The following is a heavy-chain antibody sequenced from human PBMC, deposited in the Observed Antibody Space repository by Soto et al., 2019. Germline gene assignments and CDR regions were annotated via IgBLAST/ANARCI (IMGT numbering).Heavy chain of an antibody. Sequence: EVQLVESGGGLVKPGGSLRLSCAASGITLSNAWMTWVRQAPGKGLEWVGSIKSKADGSTTEYGSPVKDRFIITRDDSENTLDLQMHSLKTEDTAVYYCATPRPGTHGYGYWGQGTLVTVSS. D-gene: IGHD5-18*01. CDR1: GITLSNAW. J-gene: IGHJ4*02. CDR3: ATPRPGTHGYGY. V-gene: IGHV3-15*01. CDR2: IKSKADGSTT.